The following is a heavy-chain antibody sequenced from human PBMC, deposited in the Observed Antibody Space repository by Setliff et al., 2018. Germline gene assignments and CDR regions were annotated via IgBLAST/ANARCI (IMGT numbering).Heavy chain of an antibody. Sequence: SETLSLTCAVYGGSFSGYYWSWIRQPPGKGLEWIGEIYHSGSTNYNPSLKSRVTISLDTSKNQFSLKLTSVTAADTALYYCARVRSYGSGNYYYYYYDMDVWGQGTTVTVSS. D-gene: IGHD3-10*01. V-gene: IGHV4-34*01. CDR2: IYHSGST. CDR1: GGSFSGYY. CDR3: ARVRSYGSGNYYYYYYDMDV. J-gene: IGHJ6*02.